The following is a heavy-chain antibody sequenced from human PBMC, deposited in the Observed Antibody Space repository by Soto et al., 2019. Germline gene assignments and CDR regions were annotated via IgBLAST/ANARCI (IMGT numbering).Heavy chain of an antibody. CDR1: VGTFSSYA. D-gene: IGHD3-22*01. V-gene: IGHV1-69*01. CDR2: IIPIFGTA. Sequence: QVQLVQSGAEVKKPGSSVKVSCKASVGTFSSYAISGVRQAPGQGLEWRGGIIPIFGTANYAQKFQGRVTITADQSTSTAYMELSSLRSEDTAVYYCASFRDYYDSSGYYHTLFGIAVWGQGTTVTVSS. CDR3: ASFRDYYDSSGYYHTLFGIAV. J-gene: IGHJ6*02.